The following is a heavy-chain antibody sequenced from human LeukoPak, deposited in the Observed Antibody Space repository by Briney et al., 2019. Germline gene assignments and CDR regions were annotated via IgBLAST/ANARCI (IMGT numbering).Heavy chain of an antibody. CDR2: INPNSGGT. D-gene: IGHD4-11*01. V-gene: IGHV1-2*02. CDR1: GYTFTSYG. J-gene: IGHJ4*02. CDR3: ARVQLPMDTTVTPLGY. Sequence: ASVKVSCKASGYTFTSYGISWVRQAPGQGLEWMGWINPNSGGTNYAQRFQGRVTMTRDTSISTAYMELSRLRSDDTAVYYCARVQLPMDTTVTPLGYWGQGTLVTVSS.